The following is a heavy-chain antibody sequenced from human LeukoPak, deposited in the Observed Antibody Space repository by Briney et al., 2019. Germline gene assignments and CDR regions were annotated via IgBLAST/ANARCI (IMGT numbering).Heavy chain of an antibody. CDR3: ARGGGDGSTYYDFWSGYWDPRDAFDI. Sequence: PSQTLSLTCTVSGGSISSGSYYWGWIRQPPGKGLEWIGSIYYSGSTYYNPSLKSRVTISVDTSKNQFSLKLSSVTAADTAVYYCARGGGDGSTYYDFWSGYWDPRDAFDIWGQGTMVTVSS. CDR1: GGSISSGSYY. J-gene: IGHJ3*02. V-gene: IGHV4-39*07. CDR2: IYYSGST. D-gene: IGHD3-3*01.